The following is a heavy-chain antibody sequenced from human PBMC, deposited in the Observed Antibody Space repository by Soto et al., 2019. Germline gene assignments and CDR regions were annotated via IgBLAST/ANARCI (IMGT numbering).Heavy chain of an antibody. D-gene: IGHD6-13*01. J-gene: IGHJ5*02. Sequence: AGGSLRLSCAASGSSFPKYPMHWVRQTPDKGLEWVAVISQDGVTKNYADSVKGRFSISRDNARNTLYLEMNSLRTEDTAMYYCVRAGYSSTSERLDTWGQGTLVTVSS. CDR1: GSSFPKYP. CDR3: VRAGYSSTSERLDT. CDR2: ISQDGVTK. V-gene: IGHV3-30*04.